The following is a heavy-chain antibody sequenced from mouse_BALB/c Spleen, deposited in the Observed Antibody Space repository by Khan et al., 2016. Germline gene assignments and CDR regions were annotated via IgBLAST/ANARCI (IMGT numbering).Heavy chain of an antibody. J-gene: IGHJ2*01. CDR3: SRLEEM. Sequence: QVQLQQSGPGLVAPSQSLSITCTVSGFSLTSYGVHWVRQPPGKGLEWLGVIWAGGSTNYNSALMSRLSISKDNSKSQVFLKMNRLPTDDTAMYYWSRLEEMWGQGTTLTVSS. CDR2: IWAGGST. CDR1: GFSLTSYG. V-gene: IGHV2-9*02.